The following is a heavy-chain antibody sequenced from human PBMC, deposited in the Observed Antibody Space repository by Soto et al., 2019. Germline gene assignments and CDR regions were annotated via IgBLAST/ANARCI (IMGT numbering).Heavy chain of an antibody. CDR1: GYTFTGYG. CDR2: ISVFNGNT. J-gene: IGHJ3*01. CDR3: GRDGSCGIIDS. Sequence: QVQLVQSGAEVKKPGASVKVSCKTSGYTFTGYGINWVRQAPGHGLDWMGWISVFNGNTKYGQNIHDRVIMTTDTSTSTAYMEQRSLRSDDTAVYFCGRDGSCGIIDSWGQGTMLIVSS. V-gene: IGHV1-18*01. D-gene: IGHD1-26*01.